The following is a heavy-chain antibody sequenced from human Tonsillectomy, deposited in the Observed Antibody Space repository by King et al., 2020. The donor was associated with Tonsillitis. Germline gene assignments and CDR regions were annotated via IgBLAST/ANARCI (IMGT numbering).Heavy chain of an antibody. V-gene: IGHV3-30*02. Sequence: QLVQSGGGVVQPGGSLRLPCAASGFTFSSVGMHWVRQTPGKGLEWVAFIRYDGGTKFYADSVKGRFTISRDNSNNTLYLQMNSLRAEDTAVYYCAKGIAAAATWDYFDFWGQGSLVTVAS. CDR1: GFTFSSVG. CDR3: AKGIAAAATWDYFDF. D-gene: IGHD6-13*01. J-gene: IGHJ4*02. CDR2: IRYDGGTK.